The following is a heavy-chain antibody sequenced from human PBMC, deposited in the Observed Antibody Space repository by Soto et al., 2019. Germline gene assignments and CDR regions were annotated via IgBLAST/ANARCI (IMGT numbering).Heavy chain of an antibody. Sequence: EVQLSESGGDLRQPGGSLRLSCAASGFTFTNYAMTWVRQTPGKGLEWVSGISASGGLKYYADSVRGRFTVSRDNSKNILYLQMDNLRDEDTAQYYCAREVGAPSGWLDPWGQGTQVTVSS. V-gene: IGHV3-23*01. D-gene: IGHD1-26*01. CDR1: GFTFTNYA. CDR3: AREVGAPSGWLDP. CDR2: ISASGGLK. J-gene: IGHJ5*02.